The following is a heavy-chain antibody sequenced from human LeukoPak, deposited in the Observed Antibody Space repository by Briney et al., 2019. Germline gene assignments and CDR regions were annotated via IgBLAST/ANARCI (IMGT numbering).Heavy chain of an antibody. V-gene: IGHV1-8*01. D-gene: IGHD3-9*01. Sequence: ASVKVSCKASGYTFTSYDINWVRQATGQGLEWMGWMNPNSGNTGYAQKFQGRVTMTRNTSISTAYMELSSLRSEDTAVYYCARVFNFDWLVDYYYGMDVWGQGTTVTASS. CDR3: ARVFNFDWLVDYYYGMDV. CDR2: MNPNSGNT. CDR1: GYTFTSYD. J-gene: IGHJ6*02.